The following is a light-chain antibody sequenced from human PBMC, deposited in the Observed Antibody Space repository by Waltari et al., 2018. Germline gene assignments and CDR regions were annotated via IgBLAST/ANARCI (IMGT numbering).Light chain of an antibody. J-gene: IGLJ3*02. CDR1: SSNIGSDF. CDR3: AAWDDSLSGPGV. V-gene: IGLV1-47*01. Sequence: QSVLTQPPSASGTPGQRVTISCSGSSSNIGSDFLYWYQQLPGTAPKLLVYRNNRRPSWVPDRFSGSKSGTSASLAISGLRSEDEADYYCAAWDDSLSGPGVFGGGTKLTVL. CDR2: RNN.